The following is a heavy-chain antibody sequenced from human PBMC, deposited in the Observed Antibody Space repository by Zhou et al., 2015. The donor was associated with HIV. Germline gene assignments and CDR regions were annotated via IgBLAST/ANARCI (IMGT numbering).Heavy chain of an antibody. J-gene: IGHJ5*02. V-gene: IGHV1-69*01. D-gene: IGHD3-10*01. Sequence: QVQLVQSGAEVKKPGSSVKVSCKASGGTFSSYAISWVRQAPGQGLEWMGGIIPIFGTANYAQKFQGRVTITADESTSTAYMELSSLRSEDTAVYYCARGGTMVRGVTHRGYWFDPWGQGTLVTVSS. CDR2: IIPIFGTA. CDR3: ARGGTMVRGVTHRGYWFDP. CDR1: GGTFSSYA.